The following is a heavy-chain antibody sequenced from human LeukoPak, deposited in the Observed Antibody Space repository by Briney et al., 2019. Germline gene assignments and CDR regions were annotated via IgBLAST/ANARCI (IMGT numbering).Heavy chain of an antibody. D-gene: IGHD2-2*01. Sequence: NSSETLSLTCTVSGGSISSYHWSWIRQPPGKGLEWIGYISYSGSTNYNLSLKSRVTISVDTSKNQFFLKLSSVTAADTAVYYCVRVVVPDLRDVEDAFDIWGQGTMVTVSS. J-gene: IGHJ3*02. CDR3: VRVVVPDLRDVEDAFDI. V-gene: IGHV4-59*12. CDR2: ISYSGST. CDR1: GGSISSYH.